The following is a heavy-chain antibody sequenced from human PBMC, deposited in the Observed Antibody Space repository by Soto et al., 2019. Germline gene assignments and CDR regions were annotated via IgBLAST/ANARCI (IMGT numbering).Heavy chain of an antibody. J-gene: IGHJ4*02. Sequence: SETLSLTCSVSGGSISSYYWSWIRQTPGKGLEWIGYIFYFGSTNYNPSLKSRVTLSIDTSKNQLSLKLSSVTAADTAVYYCARHSPDFDWLSQFDYWGQGTLVTVSS. CDR2: IFYFGST. CDR3: ARHSPDFDWLSQFDY. V-gene: IGHV4-59*08. D-gene: IGHD3-9*01. CDR1: GGSISSYY.